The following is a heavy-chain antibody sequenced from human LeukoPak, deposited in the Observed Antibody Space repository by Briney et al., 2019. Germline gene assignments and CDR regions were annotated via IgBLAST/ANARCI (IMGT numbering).Heavy chain of an antibody. Sequence: ASVKVSCKASGYTFTSYGISWVRQAPGQGLEWMGWISAYNGNTNFAQKLQGRVTMTTDTSTSTAYMDLRSLRSDDTAVYYCARVGHSSGWRTSDYWGQGTLVTVSS. CDR2: ISAYNGNT. D-gene: IGHD6-19*01. J-gene: IGHJ4*02. CDR3: ARVGHSSGWRTSDY. CDR1: GYTFTSYG. V-gene: IGHV1-18*01.